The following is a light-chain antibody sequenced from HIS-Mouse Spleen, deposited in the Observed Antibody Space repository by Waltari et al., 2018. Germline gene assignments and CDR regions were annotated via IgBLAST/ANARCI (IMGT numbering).Light chain of an antibody. CDR3: SSYTSSSTRV. Sequence: QSALTQPASVSGSPGQSITISCTGTSSDVGGYNYVSWYQQHPGKAPKLMIYDVSNRPSGVSNPFSGSKAGNTASLTISGIQAEDEADYYCSSYTSSSTRVFGGGTKLTVL. CDR1: SSDVGGYNY. J-gene: IGLJ3*02. CDR2: DVS. V-gene: IGLV2-14*03.